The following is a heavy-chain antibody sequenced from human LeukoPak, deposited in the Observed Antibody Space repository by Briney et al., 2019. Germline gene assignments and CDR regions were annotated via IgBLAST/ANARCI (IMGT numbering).Heavy chain of an antibody. D-gene: IGHD3-3*01. CDR3: ARSWSGYRNFDY. J-gene: IGHJ4*02. CDR2: IYYSGST. CDR1: GGSISSYY. Sequence: SETLSLTCTVSGGSISSYYWSGIRQPPGKGLEWIGYIYYSGSTNYNPSLKSRVTISVDTSKNQFSLKLSSVTAADTAVYYCARSWSGYRNFDYWGQGTLVTVSS. V-gene: IGHV4-59*08.